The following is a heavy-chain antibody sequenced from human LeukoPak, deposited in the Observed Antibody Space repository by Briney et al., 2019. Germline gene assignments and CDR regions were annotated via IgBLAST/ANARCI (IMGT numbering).Heavy chain of an antibody. V-gene: IGHV3-23*01. CDR3: ASNGAWLAPYYNYMDV. CDR1: GFTFSSYS. D-gene: IGHD3-22*01. Sequence: GGSLRLSCAASGFTFSSYSMNWVRQAPGKGLEWVSAITGSGATTYYADSVKGRFTISRDNSKNTLYLQMNSLRAEDTAVYYCASNGAWLAPYYNYMDVWGKGTTVTISS. CDR2: ITGSGATT. J-gene: IGHJ6*03.